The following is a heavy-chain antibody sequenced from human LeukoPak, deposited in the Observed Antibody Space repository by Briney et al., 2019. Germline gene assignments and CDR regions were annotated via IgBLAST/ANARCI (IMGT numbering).Heavy chain of an antibody. CDR3: ARDFGGSGSGYMDV. CDR2: MYSGGST. CDR1: GFTVSSSY. V-gene: IGHV3-66*02. Sequence: GSLRLSCAASGFTVSSSYMSWVRQAPGKGLEWVSVMYSGGSTYYADSVKGRFTISRDNSKNTLYLQMNSLRAEGTAVYYCARDFGGSGSGYMDVWGKGTTVTVSS. J-gene: IGHJ6*03. D-gene: IGHD3-10*01.